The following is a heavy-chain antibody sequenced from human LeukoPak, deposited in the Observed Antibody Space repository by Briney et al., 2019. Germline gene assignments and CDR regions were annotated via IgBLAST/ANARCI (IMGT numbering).Heavy chain of an antibody. CDR1: GGSISSSSYY. D-gene: IGHD1-14*01. Sequence: SQTLSLTCTVSGGSISSSSYYWSWIRQPAGKGLEWIGRIYTSGSTNYNPSLKSRVTISVDTSRNQFSLKLSSVTAADTAVYYCARGGSDAFDIWGQGTMVTVSS. CDR3: ARGGSDAFDI. CDR2: IYTSGST. V-gene: IGHV4-61*02. J-gene: IGHJ3*02.